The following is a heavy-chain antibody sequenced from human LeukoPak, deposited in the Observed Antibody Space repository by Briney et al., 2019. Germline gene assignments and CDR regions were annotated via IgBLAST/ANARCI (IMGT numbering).Heavy chain of an antibody. CDR1: GFTFNKYA. D-gene: IGHD2-15*01. CDR2: ISTSGDST. Sequence: GGSLRLSCAASGFTFNKYALHWVRQAPGKGLEYVSAISTSGDSTYYANSVKGRFTISRDNSKNTLYLQMGSLRAEDMAVYYCARYCNGGDCYSGYEYWGQGTQVTVSS. J-gene: IGHJ4*02. V-gene: IGHV3-64*01. CDR3: ARYCNGGDCYSGYEY.